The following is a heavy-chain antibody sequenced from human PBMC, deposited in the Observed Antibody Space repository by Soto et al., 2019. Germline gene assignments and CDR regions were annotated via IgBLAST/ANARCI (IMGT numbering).Heavy chain of an antibody. V-gene: IGHV1-69*02. CDR2: IIPILGIA. CDR3: ARGGGGDKRHIPYYFDY. CDR1: GGTFSSYT. D-gene: IGHD2-21*02. Sequence: QVQLVQSGAEVKKPGSSVKVSCKASGGTFSSYTISWVRQAPGQGLEWMGRIIPILGIANYAQKFQGRVTVTADKSTSTAYVELGSLRSEDTAVYYCARGGGGDKRHIPYYFDYWGQGTLVTVSS. J-gene: IGHJ4*02.